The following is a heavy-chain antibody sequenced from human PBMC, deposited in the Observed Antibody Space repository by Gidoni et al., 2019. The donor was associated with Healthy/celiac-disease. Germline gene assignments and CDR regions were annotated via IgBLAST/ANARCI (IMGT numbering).Heavy chain of an antibody. Sequence: EVQLVESGGGLVQPGRSLRHSCAASGFTFDDYAMHWVRQAPGKGLEWVSGISWNSGSIGYADSVKGRFTISRDNAKNSLYLQMNSLRAEDTALYYCAKATKGVSGSSVNWGQGTLVTVSS. J-gene: IGHJ4*02. V-gene: IGHV3-9*01. D-gene: IGHD1-26*01. CDR3: AKATKGVSGSSVN. CDR2: ISWNSGSI. CDR1: GFTFDDYA.